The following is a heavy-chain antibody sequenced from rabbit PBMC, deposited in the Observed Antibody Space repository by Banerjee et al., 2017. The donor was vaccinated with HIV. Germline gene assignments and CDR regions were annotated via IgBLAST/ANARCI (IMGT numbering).Heavy chain of an antibody. CDR2: IYPNYGSA. V-gene: IGHV1S47*01. J-gene: IGHJ4*01. D-gene: IGHD7-1*01. Sequence: QEQLVESGGGLVTLGGSLELSCKASGIDFSSYGISWVRQAPGKGLEWIAYIYPNYGSADYASWVNGRFTISLDNAQNTVFLQMTSLTAADTATYFCARDLAAVTGWNFGLWGPGTLVTVS. CDR3: ARDLAAVTGWNFGL. CDR1: GIDFSSYG.